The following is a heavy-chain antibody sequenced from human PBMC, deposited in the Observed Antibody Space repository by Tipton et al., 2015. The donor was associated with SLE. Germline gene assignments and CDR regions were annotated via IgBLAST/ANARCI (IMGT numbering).Heavy chain of an antibody. V-gene: IGHV3-49*04. Sequence: SLRLSCTASGFTFGDYAMSWVRQAPGKGLEWVGFIRSKAYGGTTEYAASVKGRFTISRDNAKNSLYLQINSLRAEDTALYYCAKSNRGRYDILTDYDCWGQGTLVTVSS. D-gene: IGHD3-9*01. CDR3: AKSNRGRYDILTDYDC. CDR2: IRSKAYGGTT. CDR1: GFTFGDYA. J-gene: IGHJ4*02.